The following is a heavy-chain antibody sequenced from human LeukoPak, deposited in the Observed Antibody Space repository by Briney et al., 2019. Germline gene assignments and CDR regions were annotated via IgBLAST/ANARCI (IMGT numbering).Heavy chain of an antibody. CDR1: GFDFSRYA. Sequence: GGSLRLSCVASGFDFSRYAMHWVRQAPGRGLEHVSVISDNARTTFYAESVRGRFTISRDNSKNTLYLQLNTVRAEDTALYYCARGGTNYYYMDVWGNGTTVTVSS. V-gene: IGHV3-64*04. CDR3: ARGGTNYYYMDV. J-gene: IGHJ6*03. D-gene: IGHD3-10*01. CDR2: ISDNARTT.